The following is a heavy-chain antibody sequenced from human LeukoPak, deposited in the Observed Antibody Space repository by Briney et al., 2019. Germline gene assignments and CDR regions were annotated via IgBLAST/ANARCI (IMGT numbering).Heavy chain of an antibody. CDR2: VNADGGNT. V-gene: IGHV3-23*01. CDR1: GFTCDNYH. J-gene: IGHJ4*02. Sequence: PEGSTILPCGTSGFTCDNYHMSWGRKATGKRLGWVSTVNADGGNTYYADSVKGRFTISRDNSKSTLILQMNSLRVEDTALYYCTKRVKYGGTWDHFADWGQGTLVTVSS. CDR3: TKRVKYGGTWDHFAD. D-gene: IGHD1-26*01.